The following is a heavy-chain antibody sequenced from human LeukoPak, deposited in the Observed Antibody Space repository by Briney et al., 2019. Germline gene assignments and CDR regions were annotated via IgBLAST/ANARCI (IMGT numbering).Heavy chain of an antibody. CDR3: ARPVGTTVSVDY. J-gene: IGHJ4*02. CDR2: ISPDGSTT. CDR1: GFASSSHW. Sequence: QPGGSLRLSCAASGFASSSHWMHWVRQAPGKGLVWASVISPDGSTTNYAEPVKGRFTISRDNAKNTLYLQMNSLRAEDTAVYYCARPVGTTVSVDYWGQGTLVTVSS. D-gene: IGHD1-26*01. V-gene: IGHV3-74*01.